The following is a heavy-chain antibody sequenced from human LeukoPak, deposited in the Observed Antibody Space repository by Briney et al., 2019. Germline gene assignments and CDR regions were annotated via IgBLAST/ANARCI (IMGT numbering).Heavy chain of an antibody. Sequence: ASVKVSCKASGYTFTSYDINWVRQATGQGLEWMGWMNPNSGNTGYPQKFQGKVTMTRNTSISTAYMELSSLRSEDTAVYYCARDRYYYDSSGYYYYNGMDVWGQGTTVTVSS. D-gene: IGHD3-22*01. J-gene: IGHJ6*02. CDR2: MNPNSGNT. CDR3: ARDRYYYDSSGYYYYNGMDV. CDR1: GYTFTSYD. V-gene: IGHV1-8*01.